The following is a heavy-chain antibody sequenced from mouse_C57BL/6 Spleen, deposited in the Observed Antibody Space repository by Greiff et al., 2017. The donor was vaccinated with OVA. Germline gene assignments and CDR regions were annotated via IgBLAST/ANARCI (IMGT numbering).Heavy chain of an antibody. D-gene: IGHD1-1*01. CDR3: TRYGSSSAWFAY. CDR2: IDPETGGT. CDR1: GYTFTDYE. Sequence: QVQLQQSGAELVRPGASVTLSCKASGYTFTDYEMHWVKQPPVHGLEWIGAIDPETGGTAYNQKFKGKAILTADKSSSTAYMELRSLTAEDSAVYYCTRYGSSSAWFAYWGQGTLVTVSA. J-gene: IGHJ3*01. V-gene: IGHV1-15*01.